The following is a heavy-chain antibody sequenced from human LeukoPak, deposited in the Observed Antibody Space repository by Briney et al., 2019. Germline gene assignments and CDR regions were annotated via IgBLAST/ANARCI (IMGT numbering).Heavy chain of an antibody. Sequence: SETLSLTCAVYGGSFSGYYWSWIRQPPGKGLEWIGEINHSGSTNYNPSLKSGVTISVDTSKNQFSLKLSSVTAADTAVYYCARGRWSVDYWGQGTLVTVSS. D-gene: IGHD4-23*01. V-gene: IGHV4-34*01. J-gene: IGHJ4*02. CDR2: INHSGST. CDR3: ARGRWSVDY. CDR1: GGSFSGYY.